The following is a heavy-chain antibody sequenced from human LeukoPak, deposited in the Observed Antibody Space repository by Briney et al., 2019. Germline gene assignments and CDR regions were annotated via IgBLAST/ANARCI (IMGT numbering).Heavy chain of an antibody. CDR3: AKDSLSPLRAMIVVVITTGIDY. Sequence: SETLSLTCAVYGGSFSGYYWSWIRQPPGKGLEWIGEINHSGSTTYNPSLKSRVTISVDTSKNQFSLKLSSVTAADTAVYYCAKDSLSPLRAMIVVVITTGIDYWGQGTLVTVSS. V-gene: IGHV4-34*01. CDR2: INHSGST. CDR1: GGSFSGYY. J-gene: IGHJ4*02. D-gene: IGHD3-22*01.